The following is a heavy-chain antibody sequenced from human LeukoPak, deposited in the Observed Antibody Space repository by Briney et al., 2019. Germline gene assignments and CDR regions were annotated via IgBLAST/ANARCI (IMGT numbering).Heavy chain of an antibody. CDR1: GYTFTSYA. Sequence: APVKDSCKASGYTFTSYAMHWVRPAPGRRLGWVGWINAGNGKTKYLQKFQGRVTITRDTSASTAYMELSSLRSEDTAVYYCAREPLQYCSGRSCPRWGHRGLGYRGQGALVTVSS. CDR2: INAGNGKT. J-gene: IGHJ4*02. CDR3: AREPLQYCSGRSCPRWGHRGLGY. D-gene: IGHD2-15*01. V-gene: IGHV1-3*01.